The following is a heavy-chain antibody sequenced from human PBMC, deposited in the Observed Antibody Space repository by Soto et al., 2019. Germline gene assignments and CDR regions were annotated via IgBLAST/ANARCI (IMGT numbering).Heavy chain of an antibody. J-gene: IGHJ6*02. CDR3: AKDRSRATNRPSGGMDV. D-gene: IGHD1-26*01. Sequence: GGSLRLSCAASGFTFSSYAMSWVRQAPGKGLEWVSAISGSGGSTYYADSVKGRFTISRDNSKNTLYLQMNSLRAEDTAVYYCAKDRSRATNRPSGGMDVWGQGTTVTVSS. V-gene: IGHV3-23*01. CDR2: ISGSGGST. CDR1: GFTFSSYA.